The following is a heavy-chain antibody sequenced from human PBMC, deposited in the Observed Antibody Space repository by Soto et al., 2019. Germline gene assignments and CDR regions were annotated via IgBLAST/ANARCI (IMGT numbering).Heavy chain of an antibody. Sequence: QVQLVESGGGVVQPGRSLRLSCAASGFTFSSYGMHWVRQAPGKGLEWVAVISYDGSNKYYADSLKGRFTISRDNSKNTLYLQMNSLRAEDTAVYYCAKDKGRYFDLWGRGTLVTVSS. J-gene: IGHJ2*01. CDR3: AKDKGRYFDL. V-gene: IGHV3-30*18. CDR1: GFTFSSYG. D-gene: IGHD3-10*01. CDR2: ISYDGSNK.